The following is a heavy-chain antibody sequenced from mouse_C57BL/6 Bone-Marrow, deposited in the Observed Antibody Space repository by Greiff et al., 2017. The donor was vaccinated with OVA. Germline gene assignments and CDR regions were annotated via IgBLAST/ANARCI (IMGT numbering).Heavy chain of an antibody. D-gene: IGHD1-1*01. Sequence: GKRREAGAGRVQPSQSLSITCTVSGFSLTSYGVHWVRQSPGKGLEWLGVIWSGGSTDYNAAFISRLSISKDNSKSQVFFKMNSLQADDTAIYYCARKYYYYQAWFAYWGQGTLVTVSA. J-gene: IGHJ3*01. CDR1: GFSLTSYG. CDR3: ARKYYYYQAWFAY. V-gene: IGHV2-2*01. CDR2: IWSGGST.